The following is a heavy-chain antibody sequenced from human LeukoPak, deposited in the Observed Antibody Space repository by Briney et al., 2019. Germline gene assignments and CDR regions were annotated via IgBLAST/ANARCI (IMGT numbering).Heavy chain of an antibody. CDR2: IGTIGDT. D-gene: IGHD6-13*01. CDR3: VREGVSSSWNNWYFDP. J-gene: IGHJ2*01. CDR1: GFTFSSSD. V-gene: IGHV3-13*01. Sequence: PGGSLRLSCAASGFTFSSSDMHWVRQPTGKGLEWVSAIGTIGDTYYPGSVKGRFTISRENAKNTLYLQMNSLRAGDTAVYYCVREGVSSSWNNWYFDPWGRGTLVTVSS.